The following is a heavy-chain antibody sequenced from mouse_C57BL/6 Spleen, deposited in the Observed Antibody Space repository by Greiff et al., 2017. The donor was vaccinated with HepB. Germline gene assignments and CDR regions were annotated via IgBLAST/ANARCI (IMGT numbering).Heavy chain of an antibody. CDR1: GYSFTDYN. CDR2: INPNYGTT. J-gene: IGHJ2*01. D-gene: IGHD1-2*01. V-gene: IGHV1-39*01. CDR3: ARSHYYGGRYYFDY. Sequence: EVQLQESGPELVKPGASVKISCKASGYSFTDYNMNWVKQSNGKSLEWIGVINPNYGTTSYNQKFKGKATLTVDQSSSTAYMQLNSLTSEDSAVYYCARSHYYGGRYYFDYWGQGTTLTVSS.